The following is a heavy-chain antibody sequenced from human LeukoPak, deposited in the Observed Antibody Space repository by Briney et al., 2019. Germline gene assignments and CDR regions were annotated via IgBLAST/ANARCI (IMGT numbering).Heavy chain of an antibody. J-gene: IGHJ6*03. Sequence: PGGSLRLSCAASGFTFSSYWMSWVRQAPGKGLEGVANIKQDGSEKYYVDSVKGRFTISRDNAKNSLYLQMNSLRAEDTAVYYCARDGSTVVTSYYYYYMDVWGKGTTVTVSS. CDR3: ARDGSTVVTSYYYYYMDV. D-gene: IGHD4-23*01. CDR2: IKQDGSEK. CDR1: GFTFSSYW. V-gene: IGHV3-7*01.